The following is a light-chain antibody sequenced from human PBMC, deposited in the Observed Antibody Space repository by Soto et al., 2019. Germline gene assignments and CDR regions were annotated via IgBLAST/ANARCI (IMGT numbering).Light chain of an antibody. Sequence: SALTQPRSLSGSPGQSVTLSCSGTSSDVGGYNYVSWYQQYPGKAPKLMIYDVTTRPSGIPGRFSASKSGLTASLTISGLQPEDEADYYCSSFTSNRFYVFGPGTKVTVL. J-gene: IGLJ1*01. CDR2: DVT. V-gene: IGLV2-11*01. CDR1: SSDVGGYNY. CDR3: SSFTSNRFYV.